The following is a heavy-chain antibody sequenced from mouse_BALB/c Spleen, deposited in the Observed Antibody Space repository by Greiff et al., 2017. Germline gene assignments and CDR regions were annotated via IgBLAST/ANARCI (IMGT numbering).Heavy chain of an antibody. J-gene: IGHJ2*01. CDR2: IDPSDSYT. V-gene: IGHV1-69*02. Sequence: QVQLQQPGAELVKPGASVKLSCKASGYTFTSYWMHWVKQRPGQGLEWIGEIDPSDSYTNYNQKFKGKATLTVDKSSSTAYMQLSSLTSEDSAVYYCARFEEQLGFFDNRGQGTTLTVSS. D-gene: IGHD3-1*01. CDR1: GYTFTSYW. CDR3: ARFEEQLGFFDN.